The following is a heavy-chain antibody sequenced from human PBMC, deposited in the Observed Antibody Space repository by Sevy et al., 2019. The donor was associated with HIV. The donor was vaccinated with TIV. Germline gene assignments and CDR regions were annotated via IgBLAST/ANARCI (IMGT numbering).Heavy chain of an antibody. D-gene: IGHD3-10*01. CDR1: GVSISSSSYD. Sequence: SETLSLTCTVSGVSISSSSYDWGWIRQPPGKGLEWIASIFFSGSTYYNPSLKSRVTISVDTSKNQFSLKLNSVTAADTALYYCARQVGLVDRAFDYWGQGTLVTVSS. V-gene: IGHV4-39*01. CDR2: IFFSGST. J-gene: IGHJ4*02. CDR3: ARQVGLVDRAFDY.